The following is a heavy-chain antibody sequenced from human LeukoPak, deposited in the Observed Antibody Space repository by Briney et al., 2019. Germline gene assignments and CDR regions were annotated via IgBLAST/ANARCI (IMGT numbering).Heavy chain of an antibody. CDR1: GYSFTSYW. J-gene: IGHJ5*02. CDR3: ARSFYDILTGYNNWFDP. CDR2: IDPSDSYT. V-gene: IGHV5-10-1*01. Sequence: GESLKISCKGSGYSFTSYWISWVRQMPGKGLEWMGRIDPSDSYTNYSPSFQGHVTISADKSISTAYLRWSSLKASDTAMYYCARSFYDILTGYNNWFDPWGQGTLVTVSS. D-gene: IGHD3-9*01.